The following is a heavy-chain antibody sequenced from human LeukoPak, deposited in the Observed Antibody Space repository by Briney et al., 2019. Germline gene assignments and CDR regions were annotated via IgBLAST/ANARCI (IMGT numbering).Heavy chain of an antibody. V-gene: IGHV3-33*01. CDR3: AGDQGYSYGYGYFDY. Sequence: EGSLRLSCAASGFTFSSYGMHWVRQAPGKGLEWVAVIWYDGSNKYYADSVKGRFTISRDNSKNTLYLQMNSLRAEDTAVYYCAGDQGYSYGYGYFDYWGQGTLVTVSS. CDR1: GFTFSSYG. CDR2: IWYDGSNK. D-gene: IGHD5-18*01. J-gene: IGHJ4*02.